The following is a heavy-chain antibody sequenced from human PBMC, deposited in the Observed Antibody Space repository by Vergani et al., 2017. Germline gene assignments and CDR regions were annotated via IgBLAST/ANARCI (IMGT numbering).Heavy chain of an antibody. CDR3: ARGGGGSYYYYYMDV. J-gene: IGHJ6*03. CDR1: GGSISSSSYY. D-gene: IGHD3-16*01. V-gene: IGHV4-39*07. Sequence: QLQLQESGPGLVKPSETLSLTCTVSGGSISSSSYYWGWIRQPPGKGLEWIGSIYYSGSTYYTPSLKSRVTISVDTSKNQFSLKLSSVTAADTAVYYCARGGGGSYYYYYMDVWGKGTTVTVSS. CDR2: IYYSGST.